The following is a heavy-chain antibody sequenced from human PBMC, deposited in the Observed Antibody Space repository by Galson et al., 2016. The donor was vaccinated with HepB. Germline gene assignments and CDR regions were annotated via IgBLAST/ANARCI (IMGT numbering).Heavy chain of an antibody. Sequence: QSGAEVKKPGESLRISCKGSGYSFASYWISWVRQIPGKGLEWMGKIDPSNSYANYSPSFQGHVTISADTSISTAYLQWSSLKASDTAMYYCAGHIKSATIRRPEVGVWFDPWGQGALVTVSS. CDR3: AGHIKSATIRRPEVGVWFDP. CDR1: GYSFASYW. V-gene: IGHV5-10-1*01. D-gene: IGHD4/OR15-4a*01. J-gene: IGHJ5*02. CDR2: IDPSNSYA.